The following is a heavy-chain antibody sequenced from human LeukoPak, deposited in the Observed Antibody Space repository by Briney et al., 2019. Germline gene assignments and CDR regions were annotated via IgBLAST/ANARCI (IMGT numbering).Heavy chain of an antibody. V-gene: IGHV4-38-2*01. CDR1: GGSFSGYY. CDR3: ASRLRGLLLGEYHYFDY. J-gene: IGHJ4*02. CDR2: IYHSGST. Sequence: SETLSLTCAVYGGSFSGYYWGWIRQPPGKGLEWIGSIYHSGSTYYNPSLKSRVTISVDTSKNQFSLKLSSVTAAGTAVYYCASRLRGLLLGEYHYFDYWGQGTLVTVSS. D-gene: IGHD3-22*01.